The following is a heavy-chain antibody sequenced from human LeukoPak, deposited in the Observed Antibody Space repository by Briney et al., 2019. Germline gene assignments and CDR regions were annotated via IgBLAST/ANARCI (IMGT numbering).Heavy chain of an antibody. D-gene: IGHD6-19*01. J-gene: IGHJ5*02. CDR3: ARGSQWLGVNWFDP. V-gene: IGHV4-59*01. Sequence: SETLSLTCTVSGGSISGYYWSWIRQPPGKGLEWIGYIYYSGSTNYNPSLKSRVTISVDTSKNQFSLKLSSVTAADTAVYYCARGSQWLGVNWFDPWGQGTLVTVSS. CDR2: IYYSGST. CDR1: GGSISGYY.